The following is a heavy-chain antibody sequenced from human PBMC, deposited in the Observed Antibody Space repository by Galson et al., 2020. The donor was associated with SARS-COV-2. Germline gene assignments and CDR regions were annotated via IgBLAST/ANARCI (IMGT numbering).Heavy chain of an antibody. Sequence: GGSLRLSCVVSGFTFRSYWMHWVRQAPGKGMVWVSRIDGDGDNTNYADSVKGRFTISRDNAKNTLYLQMNSLRAEDTAVYYCARVHHDYSSAYYLGHYLGHWGQGTLVTVSS. V-gene: IGHV3-74*01. CDR3: ARVHHDYSSAYYLGHYLGH. CDR1: GFTFRSYW. CDR2: IDGDGDNT. D-gene: IGHD3-3*01. J-gene: IGHJ4*02.